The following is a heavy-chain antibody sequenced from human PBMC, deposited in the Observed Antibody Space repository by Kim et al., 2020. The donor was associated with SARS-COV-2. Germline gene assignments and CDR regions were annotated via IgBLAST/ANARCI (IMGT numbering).Heavy chain of an antibody. D-gene: IGHD6-13*01. Sequence: ADSVKGRFTISRDNSKNTLYLQMNSLRAEDTAVYYCAKAPIAAAGDFDYWGQGTLVTVSS. J-gene: IGHJ4*02. V-gene: IGHV3-23*01. CDR3: AKAPIAAAGDFDY.